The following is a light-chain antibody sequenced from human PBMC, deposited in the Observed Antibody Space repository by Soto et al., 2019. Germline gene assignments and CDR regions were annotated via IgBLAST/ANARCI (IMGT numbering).Light chain of an antibody. J-gene: IGLJ1*01. CDR1: SSDIGGFYY. V-gene: IGLV2-14*01. CDR3: SSYSSSSTFYV. Sequence: QSVLTQPASVSGSPGQSITISCTGTSSDIGGFYYVSWYQHHPGKDPKLMIYQVSNRPSGVSNHFSGSKSGNTASLTISGLQAEDEADYFCSSYSSSSTFYVFGAGTKVTVL. CDR2: QVS.